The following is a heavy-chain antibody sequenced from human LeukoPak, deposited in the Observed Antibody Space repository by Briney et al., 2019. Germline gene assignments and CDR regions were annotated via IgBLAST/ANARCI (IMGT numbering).Heavy chain of an antibody. CDR1: GDSISMHY. CDR3: ARGGFGGVPSPPRR. CDR2: IDHTGST. V-gene: IGHV4-59*11. J-gene: IGHJ4*02. D-gene: IGHD3-16*01. Sequence: SETLSLICSVSGDSISMHYWSWIRQPPGKGLEWIGYIDHTGSTNYNPSLNSRVTISRDTSKNQFSLKLSSVTAADTAVYYCARGGFGGVPSPPRRWGQGTLVTVSS.